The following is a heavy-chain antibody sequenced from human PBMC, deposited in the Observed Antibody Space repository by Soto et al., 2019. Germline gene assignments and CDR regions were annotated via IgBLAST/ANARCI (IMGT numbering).Heavy chain of an antibody. J-gene: IGHJ4*02. D-gene: IGHD3-22*01. CDR1: GGSISSGGYY. CDR2: IYYSGST. CDR3: ARANYYDSSGYPVYFDY. Sequence: QVQLQESGPGLVKPSQTLSLTCTVSGGSISSGGYYWSWIRQHPGKGLEWIGYIYYSGSTYYNPSLKSRVTISVDTSKNQFSPKLSSVTAADTAVYYCARANYYDSSGYPVYFDYWGQGTLVTVSS. V-gene: IGHV4-31*03.